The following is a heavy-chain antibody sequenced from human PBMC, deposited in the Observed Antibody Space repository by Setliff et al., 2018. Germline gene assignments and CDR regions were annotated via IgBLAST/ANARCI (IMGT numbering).Heavy chain of an antibody. D-gene: IGHD3-3*01. CDR3: ARDRFYNSWSGTSITAPHDAFDI. Sequence: GPSVKVSCKASGGTFSTFGIHRVRQAPGQGLEWMGIINPSGGLTRYAQKFQGRVTMTRDTSTNTVYMEVSSLRSEDTAVYFCARDRFYNSWSGTSITAPHDAFDIWGQGTMVTVSS. V-gene: IGHV1-46*03. J-gene: IGHJ3*02. CDR2: INPSGGLT. CDR1: GGTFSTFG.